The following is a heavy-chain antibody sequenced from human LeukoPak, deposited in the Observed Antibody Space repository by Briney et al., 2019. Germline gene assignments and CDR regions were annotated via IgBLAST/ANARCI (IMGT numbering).Heavy chain of an antibody. J-gene: IGHJ4*02. Sequence: SGTLSLTCAVSGGSINSSNWWSWVRQPPGKGLEWIGEIYHSGSTECNPSLKSRVTISVDKSKNQFSLKLNSVTAADTAVYYCAREVGRGLFDYWGQGTLVTVSS. CDR1: GGSINSSNW. V-gene: IGHV4-4*02. CDR2: IYHSGST. CDR3: AREVGRGLFDY. D-gene: IGHD1-26*01.